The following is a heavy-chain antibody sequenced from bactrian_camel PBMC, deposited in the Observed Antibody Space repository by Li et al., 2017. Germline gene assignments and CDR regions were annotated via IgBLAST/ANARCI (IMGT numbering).Heavy chain of an antibody. D-gene: IGHD2*01. J-gene: IGHJ6*01. V-gene: IGHV3S55*01. Sequence: HVQLVESGGGSVQAGGNLTLSCATPALTPSGYCMGWFRQAPGKEREGVAAIFDRTYYADSVKGRFIISRDDGKNMMFLELNGLKAEDTAMYYCGNLLFWSYFTDDGGEFGFWGQGTQVTVS. CDR3: GNLLFWSYFTDDGGEFGF. CDR1: ALTPSGYC. CDR2: IFDRT.